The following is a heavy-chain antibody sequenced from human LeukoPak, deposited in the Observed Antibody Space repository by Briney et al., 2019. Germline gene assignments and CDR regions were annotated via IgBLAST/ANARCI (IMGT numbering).Heavy chain of an antibody. J-gene: IGHJ6*03. V-gene: IGHV3-21*01. CDR2: ISSSSSYI. CDR1: GFTFSSYS. D-gene: IGHD3-10*01. CDR3: AKRGKTENHYGSGRFSYYYYMDV. Sequence: SGGSLRLSCAASGFTFSSYSMNYLRHAPGKGLEWVSSISSSSSYIHYADSVKGRFTISRDNAKNSLYLQMNSLRAEDTAVYYCAKRGKTENHYGSGRFSYYYYMDVWGKGTTVTISS.